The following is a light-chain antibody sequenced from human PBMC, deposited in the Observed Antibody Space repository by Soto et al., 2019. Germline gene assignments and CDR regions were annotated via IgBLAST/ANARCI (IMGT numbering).Light chain of an antibody. Sequence: DIVMTQSPDSLAVSLGERATINCKSSQSVLYSSNNKNYLAWYQQKPGQPPKLLIYWASTRESGVPDRFSGSGSGTDFTLTINSLQAEDVAVYFCQQYTAWPLTFGGGTKVETK. V-gene: IGKV4-1*01. CDR2: WAS. J-gene: IGKJ4*01. CDR1: QSVLYSSNNKNY. CDR3: QQYTAWPLT.